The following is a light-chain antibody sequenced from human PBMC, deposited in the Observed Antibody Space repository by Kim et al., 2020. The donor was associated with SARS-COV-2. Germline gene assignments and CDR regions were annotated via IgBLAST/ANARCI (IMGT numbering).Light chain of an antibody. CDR1: QSINNNY. CDR3: HQYGSAPHA. J-gene: IGKJ4*01. CDR2: GAS. Sequence: EIVLTQSPDTLSLSPGERATLFCRASQSINNNYLAWYQQKGGQAPRLLIYGASNRATGIPDRFSGSGSGTDFTLTISRLDPEDFALYLCHQYGSAPHAFGGGTKVDIK. V-gene: IGKV3-20*01.